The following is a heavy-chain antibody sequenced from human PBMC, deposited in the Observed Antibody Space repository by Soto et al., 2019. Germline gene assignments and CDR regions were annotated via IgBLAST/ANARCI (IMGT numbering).Heavy chain of an antibody. CDR1: GYTFTSYA. CDR3: ASSYSNYALIDYYYYGMDV. V-gene: IGHV1-3*01. J-gene: IGHJ6*02. D-gene: IGHD4-4*01. Sequence: GASVKVSCTASGYTFTSYAMHWVRQAPGQRLEWMGWINAGNGNTKYSQKFQGRVTITRDTSASTAYMELSSLRSEDTAVYYCASSYSNYALIDYYYYGMDVWGQGTTVTV. CDR2: INAGNGNT.